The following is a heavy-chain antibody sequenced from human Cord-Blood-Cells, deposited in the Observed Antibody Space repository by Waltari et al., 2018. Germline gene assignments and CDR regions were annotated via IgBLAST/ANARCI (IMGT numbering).Heavy chain of an antibody. J-gene: IGHJ4*02. CDR3: ARQGFKGSSSWPFDY. CDR2: IYYSGST. CDR1: GGSISSSSYY. V-gene: IGHV4-39*01. Sequence: QLQLQESGPGLVKPSETLSLTCTVSGGSISSSSYYWGWIRQPPGKGLEGIGSIYYSGSTYYNPSLKSRVTISVDTSKNQFSLKLSSVTAADTAVYYCARQGFKGSSSWPFDYWGQGTLVTVSS. D-gene: IGHD6-13*01.